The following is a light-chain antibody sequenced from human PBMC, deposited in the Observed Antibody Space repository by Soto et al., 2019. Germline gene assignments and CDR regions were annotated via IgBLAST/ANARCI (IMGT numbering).Light chain of an antibody. CDR2: DAS. CDR1: QSVSSY. V-gene: IGKV3-11*01. Sequence: EIVLTQSPATLSLSPGERATLSCRASQSVSSYLAWYQQKPGQAPRLLIYDASNRATGIPARFSGSGSGTDFTLTISSLEPEAFAVYYCQQRSNPVFGGGTKVEIK. CDR3: QQRSNPV. J-gene: IGKJ4*02.